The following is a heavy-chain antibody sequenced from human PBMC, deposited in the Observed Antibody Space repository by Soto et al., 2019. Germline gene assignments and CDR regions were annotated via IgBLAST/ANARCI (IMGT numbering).Heavy chain of an antibody. CDR1: GGTFSSYA. V-gene: IGHV1-69*01. CDR3: ARAGKGWFHP. J-gene: IGHJ5*02. Sequence: QVQLVQSGAEVKKPGSSVKVSCKASGGTFSSYAISWVRQAPGQGLEWMGGIIPIFGTANYAQKFQGRVTITADESTSTAYMGVGRLGSEETAVYYCARAGKGWFHPWGQGTLVTVSS. CDR2: IIPIFGTA. D-gene: IGHD6-13*01.